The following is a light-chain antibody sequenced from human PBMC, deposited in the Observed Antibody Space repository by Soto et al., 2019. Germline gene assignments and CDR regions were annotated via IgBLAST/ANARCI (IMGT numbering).Light chain of an antibody. J-gene: IGKJ1*01. CDR1: QNIRTW. CDR3: QQHTT. Sequence: DIQLAQSPSTLSASVGDRVTITCRASQNIRTWVAWYQQKPGRAHKLLISKASTLQSGVPSRFSGSGSGTEFILTISSLQPDDFATYYCQQHTTFGQGTTVEVK. V-gene: IGKV1-5*03. CDR2: KAS.